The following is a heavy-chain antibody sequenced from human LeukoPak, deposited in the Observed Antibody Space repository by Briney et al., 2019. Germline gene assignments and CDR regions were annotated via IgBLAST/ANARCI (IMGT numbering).Heavy chain of an antibody. V-gene: IGHV3-30*18. CDR3: AKDREKYYYDSSAPEF. CDR1: GFTFSSYG. D-gene: IGHD3-22*01. CDR2: ISYDGSNK. Sequence: GGSLRLSCAASGFTFSSYGMHWVRQAPGKGLEWVAVISYDGSNKYYADSVKGRFTTSRDNSKNTLYLQMNSLRAEDTAVYYCAKDREKYYYDSSAPEFWGQGTLVTVSS. J-gene: IGHJ4*02.